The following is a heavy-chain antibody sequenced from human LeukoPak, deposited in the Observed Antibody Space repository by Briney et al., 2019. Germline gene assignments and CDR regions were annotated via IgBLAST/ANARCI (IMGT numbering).Heavy chain of an antibody. V-gene: IGHV1-2*02. CDR3: ARGRDTYYYGSGSYYMDY. CDR2: INPNSGGT. J-gene: IGHJ4*02. D-gene: IGHD3-10*01. CDR1: GYTFTGYY. Sequence: ASVKVSCKASGYTFTGYYMHWVRQAPGQGLEWMGWINPNSGGTNYAQKFQGRVTMTRDTSISTAYMELRRLRSDDTAVYYCARGRDTYYYGSGSYYMDYWGQGTLVTVSS.